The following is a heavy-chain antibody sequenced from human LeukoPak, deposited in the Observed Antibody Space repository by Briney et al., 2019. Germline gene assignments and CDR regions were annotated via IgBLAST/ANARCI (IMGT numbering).Heavy chain of an antibody. Sequence: GGSLRLSCAVSGFTFSSEAMGWVRQLPGGGLEWVSTISPAGGTTYYAESMKGRFTISRDNSKSTLYLQMNSLRVEDTAVYYCAKDRSGYSYGYDFDYWGQGTLVTVSS. V-gene: IGHV3-23*01. D-gene: IGHD5-18*01. J-gene: IGHJ4*02. CDR3: AKDRSGYSYGYDFDY. CDR2: ISPAGGTT. CDR1: GFTFSSEA.